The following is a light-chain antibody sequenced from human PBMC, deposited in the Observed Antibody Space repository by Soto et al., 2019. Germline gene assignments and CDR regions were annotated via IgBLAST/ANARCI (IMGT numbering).Light chain of an antibody. CDR3: QQYGRSPFT. CDR1: QSVSSSS. CDR2: GAS. J-gene: IGKJ3*01. V-gene: IGKV3-20*01. Sequence: EMVLTQSPGTLSLSPGERATLSCRASQSVSSSSLAWYQQKPGQAPRLLIYGASSRATGIPGRFSGSGSGTDFTLTISRLEPEDVAVYYCQQYGRSPFTFGPGNKVDIK.